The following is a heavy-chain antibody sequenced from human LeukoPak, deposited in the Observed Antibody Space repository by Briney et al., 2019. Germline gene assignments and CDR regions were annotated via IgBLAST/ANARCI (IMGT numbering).Heavy chain of an antibody. Sequence: SETLSLTCAVYGGSFSGYYWSWIRQPPGKGLEWIGEINHSGSTNYNPSLKSRVTISVDTSKNQFSLKLSSVTAADTAVYYCARVLTHDYSNLYYYYYMDVWGKGTTVT. CDR1: GGSFSGYY. CDR2: INHSGST. J-gene: IGHJ6*03. V-gene: IGHV4-34*01. D-gene: IGHD4-11*01. CDR3: ARVLTHDYSNLYYYYYMDV.